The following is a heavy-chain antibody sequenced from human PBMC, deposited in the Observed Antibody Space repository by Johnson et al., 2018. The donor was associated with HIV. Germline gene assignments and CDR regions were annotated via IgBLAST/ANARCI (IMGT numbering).Heavy chain of an antibody. CDR1: GFPFTNAW. CDR3: TTSIAAAGIDAFDI. Sequence: VQLVESGGGLVKPGGSLRLSCAASGFPFTNAWMSWVRQAPGKGLEWVGRIKSKTDGGTTDYAAPVKGRFTISRDDSKNTLYLQMNSLKTEDTAVYYCTTSIAAAGIDAFDIWGQGTMVTVSS. CDR2: IKSKTDGGTT. D-gene: IGHD6-13*01. J-gene: IGHJ3*02. V-gene: IGHV3-15*01.